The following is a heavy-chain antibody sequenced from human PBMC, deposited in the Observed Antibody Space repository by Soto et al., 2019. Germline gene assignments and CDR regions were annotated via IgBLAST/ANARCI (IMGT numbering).Heavy chain of an antibody. CDR1: GGSFTEYY. V-gene: IGHV4-34*01. CDR2: VSHTGSA. Sequence: SETLSLTCAVSGGSFTEYYWNWVRQYPGRGLEWIGDVSHTGSAKYNPSLKSRVAMSFDKSKNQVSLTMNFVTAADTAVFYCAFYDFWSGQMRVHNWFDPWGQGTLVTVSS. CDR3: AFYDFWSGQMRVHNWFDP. D-gene: IGHD3-3*01. J-gene: IGHJ5*02.